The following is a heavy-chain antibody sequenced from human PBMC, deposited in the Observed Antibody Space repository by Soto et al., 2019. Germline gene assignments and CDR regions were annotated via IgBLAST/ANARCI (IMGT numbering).Heavy chain of an antibody. CDR2: IYYMGRT. Sequence: TSETLSLTCTVDSISTYYWNWIRQPPGKGLEWIGYIYYMGRTNYNSSLKSRVTISIDTSNNQFSLKLSSVTAADTAIYYCARDAVGATHFDYWGQGAPVTVSS. J-gene: IGHJ4*02. V-gene: IGHV4-59*01. CDR3: ARDAVGATHFDY. CDR1: SISTYY. D-gene: IGHD1-26*01.